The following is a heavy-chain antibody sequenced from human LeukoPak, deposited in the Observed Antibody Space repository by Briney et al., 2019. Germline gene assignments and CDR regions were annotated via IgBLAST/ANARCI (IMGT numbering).Heavy chain of an antibody. CDR3: ARGGVGSSYYYALGV. J-gene: IGHJ6*02. D-gene: IGHD3-10*01. V-gene: IGHV4-34*01. Sequence: SETLSLTCAVYGXSFSRYYGTWIRQPPGKGLEWIGEINHSGSTNYNPSLKSRVTISLDTSKNQFSLKLSSVTAADTAVYYCARGGVGSSYYYALGVWGQGIAVTVSS. CDR2: INHSGST. CDR1: GXSFSRYY.